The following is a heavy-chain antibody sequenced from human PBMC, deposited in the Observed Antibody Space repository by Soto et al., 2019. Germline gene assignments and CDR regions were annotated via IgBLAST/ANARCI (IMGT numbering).Heavy chain of an antibody. CDR3: SSAYCISTSCLYYYYYGMEV. Sequence: GSLRLSCTASGFTFGDYAMSWFRQAPGKGLEWVGFIRSKAYGGTTEYAASVKGRFTISRDDSKSIAYLQMNSLKTEDTAVYYCSSAYCISTSCLYYYYYGMEVWGQGTTVTVSS. J-gene: IGHJ6*01. V-gene: IGHV3-49*03. CDR2: IRSKAYGGTT. CDR1: GFTFGDYA. D-gene: IGHD2-2*01.